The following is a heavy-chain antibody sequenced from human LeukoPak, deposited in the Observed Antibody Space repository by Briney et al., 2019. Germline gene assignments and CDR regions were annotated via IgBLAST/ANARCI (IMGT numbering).Heavy chain of an antibody. Sequence: GGSLRLSCAASGFTFSSDDMNWVRQAPGKGLEWVSGISGNGYSTWYADSVKGRFTISRDNSKNTLYLQMNSLRAEDTAMYYCATNSGSPGGYWGQGTLVTVSS. CDR1: GFTFSSDD. D-gene: IGHD1-26*01. CDR3: ATNSGSPGGY. V-gene: IGHV3-23*01. J-gene: IGHJ4*02. CDR2: ISGNGYST.